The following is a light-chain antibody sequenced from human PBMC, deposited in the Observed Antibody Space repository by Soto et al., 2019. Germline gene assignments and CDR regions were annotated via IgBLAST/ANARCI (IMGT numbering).Light chain of an antibody. CDR3: GSWDSSLSAYV. J-gene: IGLJ1*01. CDR1: SSNIGGNS. V-gene: IGLV1-51*01. CDR2: DDD. Sequence: QSVLTQPPSVSAAPGQRVTISCSGSSSNIGGNSVSWYQQLPGTAPKLLIYDDDKRPSGTPDRFSGSKSGTSATLGITGFQTGDEPDYYCGSWDSSLSAYVFGTGTKVTVL.